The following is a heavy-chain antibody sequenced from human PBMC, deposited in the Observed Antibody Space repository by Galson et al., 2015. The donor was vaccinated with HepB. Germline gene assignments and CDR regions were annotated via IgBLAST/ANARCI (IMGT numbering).Heavy chain of an antibody. CDR3: AKEAWAVAGTGDAFDI. D-gene: IGHD6-19*01. CDR1: GFTFSSYA. Sequence: SLRLSCAASGFTFSSYAMSWVRQAPGKGLEWVSAISGSGGSTYYADSVKGRFTISRDNSKNTLYLQMNSLRAEDTAVYYCAKEAWAVAGTGDAFDIWGQGTMVTVSS. CDR2: ISGSGGST. V-gene: IGHV3-23*01. J-gene: IGHJ3*02.